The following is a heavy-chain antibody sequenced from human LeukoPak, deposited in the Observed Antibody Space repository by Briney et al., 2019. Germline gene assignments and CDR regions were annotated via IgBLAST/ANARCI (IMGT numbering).Heavy chain of an antibody. CDR1: GFTFSRYW. Sequence: GGSLRLSCAASGFTFSRYWMNWVRQAPGKGLEWVANIKHDGSEKYYVDSVKGRFTISRDDAEKSFYLQMNSLRGEDTAVYYCARGGENYYGSGSQDYWGQGSLVTVSS. V-gene: IGHV3-7*01. CDR2: IKHDGSEK. D-gene: IGHD3-10*01. J-gene: IGHJ4*02. CDR3: ARGGENYYGSGSQDY.